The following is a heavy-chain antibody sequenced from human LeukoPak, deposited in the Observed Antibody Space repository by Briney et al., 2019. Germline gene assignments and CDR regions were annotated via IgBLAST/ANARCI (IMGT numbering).Heavy chain of an antibody. D-gene: IGHD3-16*02. CDR3: ARAGPMITFGGVIVPFDY. Sequence: SETLSLTCAVYGGSFSGYYWSWIRQPPGKGLEWIGEINHSGSTNYNPSLKSRVTISVDTSKNQFSLKLSSVTAADTAVYYCARAGPMITFGGVIVPFDYWGQGTLVTVSS. V-gene: IGHV4-34*01. CDR2: INHSGST. J-gene: IGHJ4*02. CDR1: GGSFSGYY.